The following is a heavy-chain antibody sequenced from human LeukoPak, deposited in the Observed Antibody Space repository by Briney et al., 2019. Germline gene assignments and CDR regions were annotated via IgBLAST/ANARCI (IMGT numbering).Heavy chain of an antibody. V-gene: IGHV4-38-2*02. CDR1: AYSISSGYY. D-gene: IGHD6-13*01. Sequence: KASETLSLTCTVSAYSISSGYYWGWIRQPPGKGLEWIGSIYHSGNTYYNPSLKSRVTISVDTSKNQFSLKLSSVTAADTAVYYCARGYSSSCFHPLRYYFDYWGQGTLVTVSS. J-gene: IGHJ4*02. CDR2: IYHSGNT. CDR3: ARGYSSSCFHPLRYYFDY.